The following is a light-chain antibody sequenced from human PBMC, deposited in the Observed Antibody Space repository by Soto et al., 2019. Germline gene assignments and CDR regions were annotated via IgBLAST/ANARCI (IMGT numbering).Light chain of an antibody. Sequence: EIVLTQSPGTLSLSPGERATLSCWASQSVINNLAWYQQKPGQAPRLLIYDASTRATGIPARLSGSGSGTDFTLTISRLEPEDFAVYYCQQYGSSGTFGQGTKVDIK. J-gene: IGKJ1*01. CDR2: DAS. V-gene: IGKV3-20*01. CDR1: QSVINN. CDR3: QQYGSSGT.